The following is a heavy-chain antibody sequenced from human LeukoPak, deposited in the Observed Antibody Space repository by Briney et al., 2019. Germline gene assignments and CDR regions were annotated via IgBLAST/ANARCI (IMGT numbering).Heavy chain of an antibody. D-gene: IGHD3-9*01. J-gene: IGHJ4*02. CDR2: IKQDGSEK. CDR3: ARDLTGYYPSGLGPGDY. V-gene: IGHV3-7*01. CDR1: GFTFSSYW. Sequence: GGSLRLSCAASGFTFSSYWMSRVRQAPGKGLEWVANIKQDGSEKYYVDSVKGRFTISRDNAKNSLYLQMNSLRAEDTAVYYCARDLTGYYPSGLGPGDYWGQGTLVTVSS.